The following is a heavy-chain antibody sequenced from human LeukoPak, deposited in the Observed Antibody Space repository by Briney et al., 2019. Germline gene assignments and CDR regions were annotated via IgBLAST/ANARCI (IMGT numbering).Heavy chain of an antibody. CDR2: LRGNGET. CDR1: GLSFSSFA. D-gene: IGHD6-25*01. Sequence: GGSLRLSCSASGLSFSSFAMSWVRQGPARGLEWVSSLRGNGETFYADSVRGRFTLSSDSFTNTVYPQLNNLRVEDTAIYYCARASWISSSDAVRWGQGTLVAVSS. V-gene: IGHV3-23*01. CDR3: ARASWISSSDAVR. J-gene: IGHJ4*02.